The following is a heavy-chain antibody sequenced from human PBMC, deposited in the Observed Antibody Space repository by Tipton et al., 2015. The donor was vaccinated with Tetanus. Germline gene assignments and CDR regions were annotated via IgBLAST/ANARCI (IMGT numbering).Heavy chain of an antibody. CDR3: ARGLAYYYGSGPFDY. D-gene: IGHD3-10*01. J-gene: IGHJ4*02. V-gene: IGHV4-59*12. Sequence: TLSLTCTVSGGSISSYYWSWIRQPPGKGLEWTGYIYYSGSTNYNPSLKSRVTISVDASKNQFSLKLSSVTAADTAVYYCARGLAYYYGSGPFDYWGQGTLVTVSS. CDR2: IYYSGST. CDR1: GGSISSYY.